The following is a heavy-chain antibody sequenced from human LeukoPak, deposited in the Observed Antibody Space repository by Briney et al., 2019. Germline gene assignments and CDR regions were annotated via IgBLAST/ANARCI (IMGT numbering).Heavy chain of an antibody. CDR1: GGSFSGYY. CDR3: ARTWIQLWSPPYYFDY. D-gene: IGHD5-18*01. V-gene: IGHV4-34*01. J-gene: IGHJ4*02. CDR2: INHSGST. Sequence: SETLSLTCAVYGGSFSGYYWSWIRQPPGKGLEWIGEINHSGSTNYNPSLKSRVTISVDTSKNQFSLKLSSVTAADTAVYYCARTWIQLWSPPYYFDYWGQGTLVTVSS.